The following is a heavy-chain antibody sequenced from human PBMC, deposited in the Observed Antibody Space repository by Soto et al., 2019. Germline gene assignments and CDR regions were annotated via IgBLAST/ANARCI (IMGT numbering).Heavy chain of an antibody. V-gene: IGHV3-21*01. CDR2: ISSSSSYI. Sequence: GGSLRLSCAASGFTFSSYSMNWVRQAPGKGLEWVSSISSSSSYIYYADSVKGRFTISRDNAKNSLYLQMNSLRAEDTAVYYCARDHPLLLRFLEWSPLDGMDVWGQGTTVTVSS. D-gene: IGHD3-3*01. CDR3: ARDHPLLLRFLEWSPLDGMDV. J-gene: IGHJ6*02. CDR1: GFTFSSYS.